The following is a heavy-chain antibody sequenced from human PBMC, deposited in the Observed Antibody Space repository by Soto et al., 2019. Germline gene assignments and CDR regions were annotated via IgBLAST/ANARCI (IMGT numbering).Heavy chain of an antibody. D-gene: IGHD5-12*01. V-gene: IGHV2-5*02. CDR1: GFSLSTRGVA. CDR2: IYWDEDK. CDR3: AHRPRGYAYYFNY. J-gene: IGHJ4*02. Sequence: QITLKESGPTLVKPTQTLTLTCTFSGFSLSTRGVAVGWFRQPPGKALEWLALIYWDEDKWYSPSLKSRLTTTDDISKNQLVLTMTNIDPVVPATYYCAHRPRGYAYYFNYWCQGTLVTVSS.